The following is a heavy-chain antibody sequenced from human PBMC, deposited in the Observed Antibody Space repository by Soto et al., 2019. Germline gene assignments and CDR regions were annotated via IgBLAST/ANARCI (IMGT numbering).Heavy chain of an antibody. Sequence: GESLKISCKGSGYSFTSYWIGWVRQMPGKGLEWMGIIYPGDSDTRYSPSFQGQVTISADKSISTAYLQWSSLKASDTAMYYCARAREMATIVPGWFDPWGQGTLVTVSS. CDR3: ARAREMATIVPGWFDP. V-gene: IGHV5-51*01. CDR2: IYPGDSDT. J-gene: IGHJ5*02. D-gene: IGHD5-12*01. CDR1: GYSFTSYW.